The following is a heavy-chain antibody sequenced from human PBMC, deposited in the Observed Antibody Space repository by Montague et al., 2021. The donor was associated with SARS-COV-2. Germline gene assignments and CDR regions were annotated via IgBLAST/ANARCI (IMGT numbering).Heavy chain of an antibody. D-gene: IGHD3-10*01. V-gene: IGHV3-66*01. Sequence: SLRLSCAASGFTVSSTYMNWVRQVPGKGLEWVSSISSSSVTYSADSLKGRFTISRDNSKNTVYLQMNSLRAEDTAVYFCARESSQFFGSGPLDYWSQGSLATVSS. CDR3: ARESSQFFGSGPLDY. CDR2: ISSSSVT. J-gene: IGHJ4*02. CDR1: GFTVSSTY.